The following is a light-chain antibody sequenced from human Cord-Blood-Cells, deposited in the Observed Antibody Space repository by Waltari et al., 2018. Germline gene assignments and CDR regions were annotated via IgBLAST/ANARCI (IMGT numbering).Light chain of an antibody. Sequence: QSALTQPASVSGAPGQSITISCTGTSSDVGGDNYVSWYKQNPAKATKHMVYEVSNRHSGVSTRFSGSKDGSTASLTISGLQAEDEAEYYCSSYTSSSTLVVGTGTKVTVL. V-gene: IGLV2-14*01. CDR2: EVS. J-gene: IGLJ1*01. CDR3: SSYTSSSTLV. CDR1: SSDVGGDNY.